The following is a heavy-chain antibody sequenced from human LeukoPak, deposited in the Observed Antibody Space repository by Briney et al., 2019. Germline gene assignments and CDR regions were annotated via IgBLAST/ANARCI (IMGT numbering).Heavy chain of an antibody. CDR2: IWYDGSNK. D-gene: IGHD5-18*01. CDR3: ARRARSSPVIVDTAMVYYFDY. CDR1: GFTFSSYA. J-gene: IGHJ4*02. Sequence: GGSLRLSCAASGFTFSSYAMHWVRQAPGKGLEWVAVIWYDGSNKYYADSVKGRFTISRDNSKNTLYLQMNSLRAEDTAVYYCARRARSSPVIVDTAMVYYFDYWGQGTLVTVSS. V-gene: IGHV3-33*08.